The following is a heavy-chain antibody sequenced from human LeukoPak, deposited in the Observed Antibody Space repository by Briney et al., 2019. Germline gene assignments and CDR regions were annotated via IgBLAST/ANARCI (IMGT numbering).Heavy chain of an antibody. Sequence: SETLSLTCTVSGYSISRAYYWGWIRQHPGKGLEWIGSAYHSGSTNYNPSLKSRVTISVDTSKNQFSLKLSSVTAADTAVYYCARRFSVLRYFDWFDAFDIWGQGTMVTVSS. V-gene: IGHV4-38-2*02. CDR2: AYHSGST. J-gene: IGHJ3*02. CDR1: GYSISRAYY. CDR3: ARRFSVLRYFDWFDAFDI. D-gene: IGHD3-9*01.